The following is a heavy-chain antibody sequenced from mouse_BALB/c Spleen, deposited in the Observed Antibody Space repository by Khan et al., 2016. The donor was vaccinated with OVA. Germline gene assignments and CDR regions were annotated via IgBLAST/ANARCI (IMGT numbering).Heavy chain of an antibody. CDR1: GYSFTSYY. CDR3: ARYGYVAWFAY. CDR2: IDPFNGGT. V-gene: IGHV1S135*01. Sequence: EVQLQQSGPELMKPGASVKISCKASGYSFTSYYIHWVKQSHGKSLEWIGYIDPFNGGTSYNPKFKGKATLTVDKSASTAYMHLSSMTSDDSAVXYCARYGYVAWFAYWGPGTLVTVSA. D-gene: IGHD2-2*01. J-gene: IGHJ3*01.